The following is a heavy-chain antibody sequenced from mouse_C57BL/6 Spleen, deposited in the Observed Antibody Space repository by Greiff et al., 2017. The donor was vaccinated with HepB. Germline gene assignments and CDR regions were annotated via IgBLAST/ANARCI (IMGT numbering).Heavy chain of an antibody. CDR2: IDPEDGET. Sequence: EVQLQQSGAELVKPGASVKLSCTASGFNIKDYYMHWVKQRTEQGLEWIGRIDPEDGETKYAPKFQGKATITADTSSNTAYLQLSSLTSEDTAVYYCARSPEGDYGYDYDDYYAMDYWGQGTSVTVSS. J-gene: IGHJ4*01. D-gene: IGHD2-4*01. CDR3: ARSPEGDYGYDYDDYYAMDY. V-gene: IGHV14-2*01. CDR1: GFNIKDYY.